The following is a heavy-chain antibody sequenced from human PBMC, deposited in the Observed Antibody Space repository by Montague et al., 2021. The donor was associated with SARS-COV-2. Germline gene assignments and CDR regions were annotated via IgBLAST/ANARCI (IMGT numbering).Heavy chain of an antibody. CDR1: GGSISSFY. J-gene: IGHJ4*02. D-gene: IGHD2-15*01. CDR2: ISDCGST. V-gene: IGHV4-59*08. CDR3: ARHYSATLPAVY. Sequence: SETLSLTCTVSGGSISSFYWSWFRQPPGKGLEWIWYISDCGSTNYNSYLTSRATMSVDTSKNQFSLKVNSVTAADTAVYYCARHYSATLPAVYWGQGTLVTVSS.